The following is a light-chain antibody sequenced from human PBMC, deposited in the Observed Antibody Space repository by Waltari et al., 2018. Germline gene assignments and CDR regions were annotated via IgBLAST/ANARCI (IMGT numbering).Light chain of an antibody. Sequence: DIQLTQSPSFLSASVGDRVTITCRASQGISSYLAWYQQKPGKAPKLLIYAASTLQSGVPSRFSGSGSGTEFTLTICSLQPEDFATYYCQQLNSYPLFGGGTKVEIK. CDR2: AAS. J-gene: IGKJ4*01. CDR3: QQLNSYPL. V-gene: IGKV1-9*01. CDR1: QGISSY.